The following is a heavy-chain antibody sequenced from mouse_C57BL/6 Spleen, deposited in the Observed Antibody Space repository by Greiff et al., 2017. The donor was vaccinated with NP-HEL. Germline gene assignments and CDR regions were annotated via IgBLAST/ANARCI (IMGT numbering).Heavy chain of an antibody. J-gene: IGHJ2*01. CDR2: INPSSGYT. CDR1: GYTFTSYT. V-gene: IGHV1-4*01. D-gene: IGHD1-1*01. Sequence: QVQLQQSGAELARPGASVKMSCKASGYTFTSYTMHWVKQRPGQGLEWIGYINPSSGYTKYNQKFKDKATLTADKSSSTAYMQLSSLTSEDSAVYYCARGELRGYFDYWGQGTTLTVSS. CDR3: ARGELRGYFDY.